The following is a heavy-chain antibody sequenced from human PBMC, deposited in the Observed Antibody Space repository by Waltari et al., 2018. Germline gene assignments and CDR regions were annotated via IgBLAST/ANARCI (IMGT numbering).Heavy chain of an antibody. J-gene: IGHJ1*01. CDR2: ISWNSGSI. Sequence: EVQLVESGGGLVQPGRSLRLSCADSAFTFDDYAMHCVRQAPGKGLEWVSGISWNSGSIADADSVRGRFTISRDSAKNSLYLQMNSLRAEDMALYYCAKDSGKRISLEWYTGYFQNWGQGTLVTVSS. V-gene: IGHV3-9*03. CDR3: AKDSGKRISLEWYTGYFQN. CDR1: AFTFDDYA. D-gene: IGHD3-3*01.